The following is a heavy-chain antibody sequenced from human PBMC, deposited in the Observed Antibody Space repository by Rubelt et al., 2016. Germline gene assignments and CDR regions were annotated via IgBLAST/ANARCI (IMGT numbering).Heavy chain of an antibody. CDR1: GYTFTGYY. CDR3: ARERDDYGDY. CDR2: INPNSGGT. D-gene: IGHD5-24*01. J-gene: IGHJ4*02. Sequence: QVQLVQSGAEVKKPGASVKVSCKASGYTFTGYYMHWVRQAPGQGLEWMGWINPNSGGTNYAQKRKGRVTMTTDTSTCTAYMELRSLGSDDTAVYYCARERDDYGDYWGQGTLVTVSS. V-gene: IGHV1-2*02.